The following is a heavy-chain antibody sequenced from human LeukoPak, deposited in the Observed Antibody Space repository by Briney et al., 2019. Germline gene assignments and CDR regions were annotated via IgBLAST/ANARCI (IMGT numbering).Heavy chain of an antibody. Sequence: PGGSLRLSCAASGFTFSSYEMNWFRQAPGKGLEWVSYISSSGSTIYYADSVKGRFTISRDNAKNSLYLQMNSLRAEDTAVYYCARDDTMVRGVIIRYYYGMDVWGQGTTVTVSS. J-gene: IGHJ6*02. CDR2: ISSSGSTI. CDR3: ARDDTMVRGVIIRYYYGMDV. V-gene: IGHV3-48*03. D-gene: IGHD3-10*01. CDR1: GFTFSSYE.